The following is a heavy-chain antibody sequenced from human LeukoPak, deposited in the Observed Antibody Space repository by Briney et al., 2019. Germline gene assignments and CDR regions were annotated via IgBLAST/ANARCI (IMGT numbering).Heavy chain of an antibody. CDR1: GFTFRSYG. CDR3: ARRHCSSTSCLIGAFDI. CDR2: IRYDGSNK. Sequence: GGSLRLSCVASGFTFRSYGMHWVRQAPGKGLEWVAFIRYDGSNKYYADSVKGRFTISRDNSKNTLYVQMNSLRAEDTGVYYCARRHCSSTSCLIGAFDIWGQGTMVTVSS. V-gene: IGHV3-30*02. J-gene: IGHJ3*02. D-gene: IGHD2-2*01.